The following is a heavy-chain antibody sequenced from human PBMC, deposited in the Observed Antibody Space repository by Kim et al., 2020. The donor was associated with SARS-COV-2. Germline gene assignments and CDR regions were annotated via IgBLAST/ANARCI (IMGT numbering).Heavy chain of an antibody. CDR1: GFTFSSYA. Sequence: GGSLRLSCAASGFTFSSYAMNWVRQAPGKGLEWVSTISGVAGRRTYYADSVKGRFTISRDNSKNTLYLQMNGLRADDTAVYYCAKARRYDNNYWYFDFWGRGTLVTVSS. J-gene: IGHJ2*01. CDR3: AKARRYDNNYWYFDF. CDR2: ISGVAGRRT. V-gene: IGHV3-23*01. D-gene: IGHD5-12*01.